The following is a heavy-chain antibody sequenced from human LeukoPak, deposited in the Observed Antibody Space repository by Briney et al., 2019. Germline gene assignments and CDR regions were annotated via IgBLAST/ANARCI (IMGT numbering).Heavy chain of an antibody. CDR1: GFTFDDYA. CDR2: ISWKSGSI. D-gene: IGHD6-13*01. Sequence: GGSLRLSCAASGFTFDDYAMHWVRQAPGKGLEWVSGISWKSGSIGYADSVKGRFTISRDNAKNSLYLQMNSLRAEDTALYYCAKARGYSSSWFRYYFDYWGQGTLVTVSS. J-gene: IGHJ4*02. V-gene: IGHV3-9*01. CDR3: AKARGYSSSWFRYYFDY.